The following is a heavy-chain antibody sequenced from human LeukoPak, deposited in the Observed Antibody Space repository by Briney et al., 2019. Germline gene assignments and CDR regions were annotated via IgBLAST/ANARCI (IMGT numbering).Heavy chain of an antibody. CDR2: IHTGGTT. CDR1: GFDISYNY. Sequence: GGSLRLSCAASGFDISYNYVGWVRQAPGKGLEWVSVIHTGGTTHYADSVKGRFTISKDNSNNTVYLQMNSVGVEDTAVYYCVRVWFGYFFQWGQGALVTVSS. J-gene: IGHJ4*02. CDR3: VRVWFGYFFQ. V-gene: IGHV3-53*01. D-gene: IGHD3-10*01.